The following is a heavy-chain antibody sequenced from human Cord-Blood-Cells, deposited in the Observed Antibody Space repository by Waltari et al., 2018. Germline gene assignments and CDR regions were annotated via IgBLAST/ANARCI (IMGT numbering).Heavy chain of an antibody. CDR3: ASVFFDWLLCY. Sequence: EVQLVESGGGLVQPGGSLRLSCAASGFTFSSYWLSSVRQAPGKGLEWVANIKQDGSEKYYVDSVKGRFTISRDNAKNSLYLQMNSLRAEDTAVYYCASVFFDWLLCYWGQGTLVTVSS. CDR2: IKQDGSEK. D-gene: IGHD3-9*01. CDR1: GFTFSSYW. V-gene: IGHV3-7*01. J-gene: IGHJ4*02.